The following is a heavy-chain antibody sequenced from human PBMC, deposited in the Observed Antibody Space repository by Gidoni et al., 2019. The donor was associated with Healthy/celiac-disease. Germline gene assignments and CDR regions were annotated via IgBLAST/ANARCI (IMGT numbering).Heavy chain of an antibody. CDR1: GGSFSGYY. V-gene: IGHV4-34*01. D-gene: IGHD3-3*01. Sequence: VQLQQWGAGLLTPSETLALTCCVYGGSFSGYYWRWIRQPPGKGLEWIGEINQRGSTHYIPSLESRDTIAEDTSKSPFSLKLSSVTAADTAVYYCAGGRYDFWSGYCTWANNWFDPWGQGTLVTVSS. CDR2: INQRGST. CDR3: AGGRYDFWSGYCTWANNWFDP. J-gene: IGHJ5*02.